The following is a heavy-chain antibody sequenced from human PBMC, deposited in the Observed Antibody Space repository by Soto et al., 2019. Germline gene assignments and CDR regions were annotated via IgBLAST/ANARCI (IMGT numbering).Heavy chain of an antibody. J-gene: IGHJ6*02. CDR3: ARASLSRSYYYGMDV. CDR1: GYTFTSYA. Sequence: ASVKVSCKASGYTFTSYAMHWVRQAPGQRLEWMGWINAGNGNTKYSQKFQGRVTITRDTSASTAYMELSSLRSEDTAVYYCARASLSRSYYYGMDVWGQGTTVTVSS. D-gene: IGHD6-6*01. V-gene: IGHV1-3*01. CDR2: INAGNGNT.